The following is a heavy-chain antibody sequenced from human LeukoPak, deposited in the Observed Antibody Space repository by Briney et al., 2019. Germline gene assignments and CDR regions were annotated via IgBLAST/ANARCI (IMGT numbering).Heavy chain of an antibody. CDR2: IYYSGST. D-gene: IGHD2-15*01. CDR3: ARGGYCSGGSCLYYYYYGMDV. J-gene: IGHJ6*02. V-gene: IGHV4-59*12. CDR1: GGSISSYY. Sequence: SETLSLTCTVSGGSISSYYWSWIRQPPGKGLEWIGYIYYSGSTNYNPSLKSRVTISVDKSKNQFSLKLSSVTAADTAVYYCARGGYCSGGSCLYYYYYGMDVWGQGTTVTVSS.